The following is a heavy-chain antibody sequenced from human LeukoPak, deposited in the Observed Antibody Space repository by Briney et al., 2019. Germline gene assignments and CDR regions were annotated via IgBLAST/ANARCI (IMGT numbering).Heavy chain of an antibody. J-gene: IGHJ3*02. V-gene: IGHV3-64*01. Sequence: PGGSLRLSCAASGFIFTDYTMHWVRQAPGKGLEYVSAISSNGGKTYYASSVKGRFSISRDNSKNTVYLQMGSLRAEDMAVYYCARDVVVRFGDNLQSDAFDIWGRGTMVTVSS. CDR1: GFIFTDYT. CDR3: ARDVVVRFGDNLQSDAFDI. D-gene: IGHD3-10*01. CDR2: ISSNGGKT.